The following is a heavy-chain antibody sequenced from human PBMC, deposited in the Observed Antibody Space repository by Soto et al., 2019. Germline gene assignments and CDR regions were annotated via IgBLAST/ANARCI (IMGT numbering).Heavy chain of an antibody. V-gene: IGHV3-23*01. CDR3: ARKVPGSTSRPDYWYFDL. J-gene: IGHJ2*01. CDR1: GFTFINYA. CDR2: ISGGGDAP. D-gene: IGHD3-10*01. Sequence: EVQLLESGGGLVQPGGSLRLSCAGSGFTFINYAMNWVRQAPGKGLEWVSTISGGGDAPFFADSVRGRFTISRDNSKNTVTLQMNNLGVADTAVYFCARKVPGSTSRPDYWYFDLWGRGTLVTVSS.